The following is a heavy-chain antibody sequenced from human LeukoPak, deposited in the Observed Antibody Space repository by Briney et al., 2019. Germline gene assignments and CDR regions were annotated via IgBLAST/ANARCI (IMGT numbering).Heavy chain of an antibody. J-gene: IGHJ5*02. Sequence: ASVEVSCKASGGTFSSYAISWVRQAPGQGLEWMGGIIPIFGTANYAQKFQGRVTITTDESTSTAYMELSSLRSEDTAVYYCARELGYGDYVGWFDPWGQGTLVTVSS. CDR1: GGTFSSYA. D-gene: IGHD4-17*01. V-gene: IGHV1-69*05. CDR2: IIPIFGTA. CDR3: ARELGYGDYVGWFDP.